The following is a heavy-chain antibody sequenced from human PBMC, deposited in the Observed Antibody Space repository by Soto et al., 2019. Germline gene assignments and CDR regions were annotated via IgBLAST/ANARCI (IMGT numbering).Heavy chain of an antibody. CDR3: ARGSKVGYQKYSSGWYRLGYYYGMDV. D-gene: IGHD6-19*01. CDR2: INHSGST. CDR1: GGSFSGYY. Sequence: SETLSLTCAVYGGSFSGYYWSWIRQPPGKGLEWIGEINHSGSTNYNPSLKSRVTISVDTSKNQFSLKLSSVTAADTAVYYCARGSKVGYQKYSSGWYRLGYYYGMDVWGQGTTVTVSS. V-gene: IGHV4-34*01. J-gene: IGHJ6*02.